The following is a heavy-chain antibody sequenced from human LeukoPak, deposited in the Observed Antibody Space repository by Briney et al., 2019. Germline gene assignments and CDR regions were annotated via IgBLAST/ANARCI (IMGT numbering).Heavy chain of an antibody. D-gene: IGHD1-26*01. CDR1: GFTYSSYW. Sequence: PGGSLRLSCVASGFTYSSYWMSWVRQAPGKGLEWVANMKQDGSEKNYVDSVKGRFTISRDNAKNSLYLQMNSLRAEDTAVYYCTRDYRGTFDYWGQGTLVTVSS. CDR3: TRDYRGTFDY. CDR2: MKQDGSEK. J-gene: IGHJ4*02. V-gene: IGHV3-7*03.